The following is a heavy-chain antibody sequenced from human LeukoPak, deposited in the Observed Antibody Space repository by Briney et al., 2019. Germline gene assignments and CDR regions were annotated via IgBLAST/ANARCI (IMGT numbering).Heavy chain of an antibody. J-gene: IGHJ4*02. V-gene: IGHV1-2*02. D-gene: IGHD1-26*01. Sequence: ASVKVSCKASGYTFTGYYMHWARQAPGQGLEWMGWINPNSGGTNYAQKFQGRVTMTRDTSISTAYMELSRLRSDDTAVYYCARGAYSGSYSGKDFGYWGQGTLVTVSS. CDR1: GYTFTGYY. CDR3: ARGAYSGSYSGKDFGY. CDR2: INPNSGGT.